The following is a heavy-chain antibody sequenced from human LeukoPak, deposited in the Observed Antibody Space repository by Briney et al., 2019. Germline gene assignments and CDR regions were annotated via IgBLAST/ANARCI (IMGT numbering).Heavy chain of an antibody. CDR2: INQDGSEK. J-gene: IGHJ4*02. D-gene: IGHD2-15*01. V-gene: IGHV3-7*05. CDR3: ARDRTLAAILN. CDR1: GFTFRSYW. Sequence: GGSLRLSCAASGFTFRSYWMSWVRQAPGKGLEWVANINQDGSEKYYVDSVKGRFTISRDNTKNSLYLQMKSLRGEDTAVYYRARDRTLAAILNRGQGTLVTVSS.